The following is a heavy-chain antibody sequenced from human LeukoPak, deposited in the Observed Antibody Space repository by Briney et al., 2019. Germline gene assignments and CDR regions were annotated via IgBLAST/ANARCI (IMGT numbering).Heavy chain of an antibody. V-gene: IGHV3-9*01. D-gene: IGHD3-10*01. CDR1: GFTFDDYA. Sequence: GGSLRLSSAASGFTFDDYAMNWVRQAPGKGLEWVSGISWNSGSIGYADSVKGRFTISRDNAKNSLYLQMNRLRAEDTALYYCAKEYYYGSGRDYGAFDIWGQGTMVTVSS. CDR2: ISWNSGSI. J-gene: IGHJ3*02. CDR3: AKEYYYGSGRDYGAFDI.